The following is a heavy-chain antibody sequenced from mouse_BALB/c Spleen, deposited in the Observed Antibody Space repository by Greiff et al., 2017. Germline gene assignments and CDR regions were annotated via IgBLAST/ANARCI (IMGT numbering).Heavy chain of an antibody. V-gene: IGHV1-14*01. J-gene: IGHJ1*01. Sequence: VQLQQSGPELVKPGASVKMSCKASGYTFTSYVMHWVKQKPGQGLEWIGYINPYNDGTKYNEKFKGKATLTSDKSSSTAYMELSSLTSEDSAVYYCARWGGNYSSYWYFDVWGAGTTVTVSS. CDR2: INPYNDGT. D-gene: IGHD2-1*01. CDR3: ARWGGNYSSYWYFDV. CDR1: GYTFTSYV.